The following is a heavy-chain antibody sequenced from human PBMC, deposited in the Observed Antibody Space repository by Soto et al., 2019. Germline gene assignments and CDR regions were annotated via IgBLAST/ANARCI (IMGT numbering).Heavy chain of an antibody. Sequence: QVQLVQSGAEVKKPGASVKVSCKASGYTFTSYALHWVRQAPGQRLEWMGWINAGNGNTQYSQKFQGRVTITRDTSASTAYMEVSSLRSEDTAVYYCARDFSWFGELIASDYWGQGTLVTFSS. J-gene: IGHJ4*02. CDR3: ARDFSWFGELIASDY. D-gene: IGHD3-10*01. CDR2: INAGNGNT. CDR1: GYTFTSYA. V-gene: IGHV1-3*01.